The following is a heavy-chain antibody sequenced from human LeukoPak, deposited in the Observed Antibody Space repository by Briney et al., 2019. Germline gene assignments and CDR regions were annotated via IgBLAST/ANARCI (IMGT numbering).Heavy chain of an antibody. D-gene: IGHD2-15*01. J-gene: IGHJ5*02. CDR2: IDPNSGGA. Sequence: ASVKVSCKASGYTFTSYYMHWVRQAPGQGLEWMGWIDPNSGGADYAQKFQGRVTMTRDKSISTAYMALSRLRSDDTAMYYCARGPPEYCSGGTCYSGRNWIDPWGQGTLVTVSS. V-gene: IGHV1-2*02. CDR3: ARGPPEYCSGGTCYSGRNWIDP. CDR1: GYTFTSYY.